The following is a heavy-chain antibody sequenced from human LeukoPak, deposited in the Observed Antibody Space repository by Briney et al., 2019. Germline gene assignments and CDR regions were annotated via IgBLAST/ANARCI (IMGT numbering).Heavy chain of an antibody. CDR2: IYSGGST. V-gene: IGHV3-53*01. CDR3: ARGPYSSGEYFQH. Sequence: EGSLRLSCAASGFTVSSNYMSWVRQAPGKGLEWVSVIYSGGSTYYADSVKGRFTISRDNSKNTLYLQMNSLRAEDTAVYYCARGPYSSGEYFQHWGQGTLVTVSS. J-gene: IGHJ1*01. D-gene: IGHD6-19*01. CDR1: GFTVSSNY.